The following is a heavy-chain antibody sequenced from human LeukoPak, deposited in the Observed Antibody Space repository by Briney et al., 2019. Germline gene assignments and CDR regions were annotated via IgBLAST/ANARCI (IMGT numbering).Heavy chain of an antibody. CDR3: ARAPASIVVAGTVVFDF. Sequence: PGGSLRLSCAASGFTFRSYEMNWVRQAPGKGLEWVSYISSSGSTIYYADSVKGRFTISRDNAKNSLYLQMNSLRAEDTAVYYCARAPASIVVAGTVVFDFWGQGTLVTVSS. CDR2: ISSSGSTI. D-gene: IGHD6-19*01. J-gene: IGHJ4*02. V-gene: IGHV3-48*03. CDR1: GFTFRSYE.